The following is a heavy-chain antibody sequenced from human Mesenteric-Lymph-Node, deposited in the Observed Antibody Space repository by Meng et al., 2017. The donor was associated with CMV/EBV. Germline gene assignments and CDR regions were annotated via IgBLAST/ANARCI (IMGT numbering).Heavy chain of an antibody. Sequence: GGSLRLSCAASGFTFSSYSMNWVRQAPGKGLEWVSGIDWNSDNIAYADSVKGRFTISRDNAKNSLFLQMNNLRAEDTALYYCSKDLRTTIATTGRGAFDIWGRGTMVTVSS. CDR2: IDWNSDNI. CDR3: SKDLRTTIATTGRGAFDI. D-gene: IGHD1-1*01. V-gene: IGHV3-9*01. J-gene: IGHJ3*02. CDR1: GFTFSSYS.